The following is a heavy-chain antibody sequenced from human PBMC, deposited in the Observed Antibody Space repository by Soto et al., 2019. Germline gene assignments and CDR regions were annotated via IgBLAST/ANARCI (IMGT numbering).Heavy chain of an antibody. J-gene: IGHJ6*02. V-gene: IGHV1-46*02. CDR1: GYTFNAYY. CDR3: ARARQRDRSIMDV. CDR2: INTEDGVA. Sequence: GASVKVSGKASGYTFNAYYIHWVRQAPGQGLEWVGIINTEDGVARIAQGFQARVTLTRDMSSSIVYLEMTSLRSQDTAVYFCARARQRDRSIMDVWGQGTTVTVSS. D-gene: IGHD6-25*01.